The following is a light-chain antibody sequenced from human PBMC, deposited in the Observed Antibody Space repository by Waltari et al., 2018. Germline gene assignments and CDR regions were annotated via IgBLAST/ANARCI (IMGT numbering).Light chain of an antibody. V-gene: IGKV1-5*03. CDR2: TAS. CDR3: QQYSTYSPFT. CDR1: QSISSW. Sequence: DIQMTQSPSTLSASVGDRVTITCRASQSISSWLAWYQQKPGKAPKLLIYTASTLQSGVPSRFSGSGSVTEFTLTISSLQPDDFATYYCQQYSTYSPFTFGQGTKLDIK. J-gene: IGKJ2*01.